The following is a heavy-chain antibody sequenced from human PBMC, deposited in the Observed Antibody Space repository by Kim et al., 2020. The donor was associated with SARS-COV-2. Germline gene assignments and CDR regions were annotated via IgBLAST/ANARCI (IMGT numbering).Heavy chain of an antibody. J-gene: IGHJ4*02. CDR2: ISSSSSTI. CDR1: GFTFSSYS. V-gene: IGHV3-48*01. Sequence: GGSLRLSCAASGFTFSSYSMHWVRQAPGKGLEWVSYISSSSSTIYYADSVTGRFTISRDNAKNSLYPQMHSLRVEATAVYYCAGRLDYWGQGTLVTASS. CDR3: AGRLDY.